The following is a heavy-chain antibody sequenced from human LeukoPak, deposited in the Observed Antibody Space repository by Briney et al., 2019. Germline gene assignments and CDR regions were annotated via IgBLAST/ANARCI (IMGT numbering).Heavy chain of an antibody. CDR3: ARVILYSSGWYAGNDY. CDR1: GFTFSNYW. D-gene: IGHD6-19*01. J-gene: IGHJ4*02. V-gene: IGHV3-7*01. Sequence: GGSLRLSCAASGFTFSNYWMSWVRQAPGKGLEWVAHIKQDGTEKYYVDSVKGRFTISRDNAKNTLDLQMNSLRAEDTAIYYCARVILYSSGWYAGNDYWGQGTLVTVSS. CDR2: IKQDGTEK.